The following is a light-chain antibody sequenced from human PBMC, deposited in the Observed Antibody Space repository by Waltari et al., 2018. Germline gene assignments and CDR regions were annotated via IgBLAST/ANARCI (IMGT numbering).Light chain of an antibody. J-gene: IGLJ2*01. Sequence: QSALTQPASVSGSPGQSVTIFCAGTSNDVGGYNSVSWYQEHPVQAPRVIIYDVSDRLSGVSDRFSGSKSGNTASLTISGLQAEDEADYYCSSQSSNDVVLFGGGTKLTVL. CDR1: SNDVGGYNS. CDR3: SSQSSNDVVL. CDR2: DVS. V-gene: IGLV2-14*01.